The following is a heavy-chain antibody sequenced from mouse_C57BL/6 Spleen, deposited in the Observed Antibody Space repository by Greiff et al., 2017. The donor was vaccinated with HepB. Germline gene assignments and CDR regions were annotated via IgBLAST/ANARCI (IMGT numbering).Heavy chain of an antibody. D-gene: IGHD1-1*01. Sequence: QVQLQQPGAELVKPGASVKLSCKASGYTFTSYWMQWVKQRPGQGLEWIGEIDPSDSYTNYNQKFKGKATLTVDTSSSTAYIQLSSLTSEDSAVYYCARFYYGSSYDFDYWGQGTTLTVSS. CDR2: IDPSDSYT. V-gene: IGHV1-50*01. J-gene: IGHJ2*01. CDR1: GYTFTSYW. CDR3: ARFYYGSSYDFDY.